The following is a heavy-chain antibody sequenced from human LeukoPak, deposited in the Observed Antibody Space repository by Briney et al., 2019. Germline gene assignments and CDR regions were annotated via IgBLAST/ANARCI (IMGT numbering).Heavy chain of an antibody. V-gene: IGHV4-4*07. Sequence: PSETLSLTCTVSGDSITSNYWSWIRQPAGKGLEWIGRIYTSGSTNYNPSLKGRVSMSVDTSKNQFSLKLSSVTAADTAVYYCARETGYCISTGCYTGPCDYWGQGALVTVSS. CDR1: GDSITSNY. CDR3: ARETGYCISTGCYTGPCDY. CDR2: IYTSGST. D-gene: IGHD2-2*02. J-gene: IGHJ4*02.